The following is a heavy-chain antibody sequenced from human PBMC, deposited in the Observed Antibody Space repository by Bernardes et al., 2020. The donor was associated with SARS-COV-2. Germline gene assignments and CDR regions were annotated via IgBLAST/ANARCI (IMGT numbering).Heavy chain of an antibody. D-gene: IGHD2-8*01. J-gene: IGHJ4*02. CDR3: TRGAGTQNGAPNYVVDY. V-gene: IGHV3-74*01. Sequence: GGSLRPSFASSGFAFHTYWMHWVRVAPGKGLMWVSRINRDGTTTTYADSVKGRFPISRDNAKNTLSLHMNRLTTEDTAVYFCTRGAGTQNGAPNYVVDYWGQGSLVTVSA. CDR1: GFAFHTYW. CDR2: INRDGTTT.